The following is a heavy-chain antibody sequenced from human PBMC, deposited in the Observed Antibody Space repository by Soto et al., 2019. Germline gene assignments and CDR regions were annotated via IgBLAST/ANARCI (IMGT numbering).Heavy chain of an antibody. D-gene: IGHD2-2*01. V-gene: IGHV3-23*01. CDR1: GFTFSSYA. CDR3: TRGSASVRPYHFDY. CDR2: ISGGGDST. Sequence: EVQLWESGGGLVQPGESLRLSCAASGFTFSSYAMAWVRQAPGKGLDWVSAISGGGDSTWYADSVKGRFTISRDKSKNTLYLQMNCLRAEDTAVYFCTRGSASVRPYHFDYWGQGSLVTVSS. J-gene: IGHJ4*02.